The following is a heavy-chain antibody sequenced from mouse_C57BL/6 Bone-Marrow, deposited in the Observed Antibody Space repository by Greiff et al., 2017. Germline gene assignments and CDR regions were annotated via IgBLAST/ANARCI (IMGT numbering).Heavy chain of an antibody. D-gene: IGHD2-4*01. CDR1: GYSFTGYY. CDR3: ARWDYDDDRGNAMDY. V-gene: IGHV1-42*01. J-gene: IGHJ4*01. CDR2: INPSTGGT. Sequence: VQLQESGPELVKPGASVKISCKASGYSFTGYYMNWVKQSPEKSLEWIGEINPSTGGTTYNQKFKAKATLTIDKSSSTAYMQLKSLTSEDSAVYYCARWDYDDDRGNAMDYWGQGTSVTVSS.